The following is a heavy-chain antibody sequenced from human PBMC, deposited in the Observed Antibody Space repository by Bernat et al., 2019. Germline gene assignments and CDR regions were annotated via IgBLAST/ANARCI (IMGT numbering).Heavy chain of an antibody. CDR3: ARGPSGSYGIWYFDL. J-gene: IGHJ2*01. Sequence: QVQLQESGPGLVKPSQTLSLTCTVSGGSISSGGYYWSWIRQHPGKGLEWIGYIYYSGSTYYNPSLKSRVTMSVDTSKNQFSLKLSSVTAADTAVYYCARGPSGSYGIWYFDLWGRGTLVTVSS. CDR2: IYYSGST. CDR1: GGSISSGGYY. V-gene: IGHV4-31*03. D-gene: IGHD1-26*01.